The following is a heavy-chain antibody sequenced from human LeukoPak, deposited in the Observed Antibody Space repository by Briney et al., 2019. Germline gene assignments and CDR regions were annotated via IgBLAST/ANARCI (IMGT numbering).Heavy chain of an antibody. V-gene: IGHV3-21*01. CDR3: ATPAAGPGAEYSLY. J-gene: IGHJ1*01. CDR2: IEFTSRYI. Sequence: GGSLRLSYAASGFTFSSYSMNWVRQAPGKGLEWVSSIEFTSRYIYNADSVKGRFTTSRDNAKNSLDLQMNSLKVEDTAVYYCATPAAGPGAEYSLYWGQGTLVIVSS. CDR1: GFTFSSYS. D-gene: IGHD6-13*01.